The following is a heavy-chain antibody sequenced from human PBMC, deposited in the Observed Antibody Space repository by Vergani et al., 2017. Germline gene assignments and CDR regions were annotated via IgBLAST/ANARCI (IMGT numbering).Heavy chain of an antibody. V-gene: IGHV3-30*18. J-gene: IGHJ5*02. Sequence: QVQLVESGGGVVQPGRSLRLSCGASGFIFSTYGMHWVRQAPGKGLEWVAVIFYDGNDKHYADSVKGRFTISRDNSKNTVYLQMTSLKAEDTALYFCTKNLTSSTYNWFDPWGQGTLVTVSS. CDR2: IFYDGNDK. CDR1: GFIFSTYG. D-gene: IGHD2-2*01. CDR3: TKNLTSSTYNWFDP.